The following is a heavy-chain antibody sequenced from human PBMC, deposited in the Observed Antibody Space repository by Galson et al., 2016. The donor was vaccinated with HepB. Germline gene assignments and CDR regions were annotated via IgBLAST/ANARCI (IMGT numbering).Heavy chain of an antibody. V-gene: IGHV3-30*04. CDR1: GFTFSSSA. Sequence: SLRLSCAASGFTFSSSAMHWVRQAPGKGLGWVAVISKDGRNKYYADSVGGRFTVSSDNSNNTLFLQMNTLRAEDTAVYYCARRGPRHGRAPRHGDYDYFDSWGQGTLVTISS. CDR3: ARRGPRHGRAPRHGDYDYFDS. CDR2: ISKDGRNK. D-gene: IGHD4-17*01. J-gene: IGHJ4*02.